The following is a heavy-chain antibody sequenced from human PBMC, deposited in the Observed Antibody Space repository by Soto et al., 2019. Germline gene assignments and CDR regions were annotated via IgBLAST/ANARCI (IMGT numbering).Heavy chain of an antibody. Sequence: QVRLVESGGGVVQPGRSLRLSCAASGFTFSRFALHWVRQAPGKGLEWVALVSYDGNNKFYADSVKGRFTISRDNSKKTLHLQMNGLRPEDTAVYYCATPTSSPYLAYCGQGTLVTVSS. CDR1: GFTFSRFA. D-gene: IGHD2-2*01. CDR3: ATPTSSPYLAY. J-gene: IGHJ4*02. V-gene: IGHV3-30-3*01. CDR2: VSYDGNNK.